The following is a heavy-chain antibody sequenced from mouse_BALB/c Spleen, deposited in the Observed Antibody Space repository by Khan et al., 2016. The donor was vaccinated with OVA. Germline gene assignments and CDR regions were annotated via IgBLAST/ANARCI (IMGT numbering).Heavy chain of an antibody. V-gene: IGHV1-7*01. J-gene: IGHJ2*01. CDR2: INPSTGYT. Sequence: QVQLQQSGAELAKPGASVKMSCKASGYTFINYWILWVKQRPGQGLEWIGYINPSTGYTEYNQNFKDKATLTADKSSSTAYIQLSSLTSEDSAVYYCARRGRRWDFEYWGQGSTLTVS. D-gene: IGHD1-1*01. CDR1: GYTFINYW. CDR3: ARRGRRWDFEY.